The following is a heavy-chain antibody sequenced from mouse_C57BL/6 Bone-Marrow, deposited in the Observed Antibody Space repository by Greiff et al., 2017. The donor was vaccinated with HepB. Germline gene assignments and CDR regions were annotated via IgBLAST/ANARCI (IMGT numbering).Heavy chain of an antibody. CDR1: GYSITSGYY. CDR2: RSYDGSN. D-gene: IGHD2-5*01. J-gene: IGHJ4*01. CDR3: ARDRAYYSNYWNYAMDY. V-gene: IGHV3-6*01. Sequence: EVKLMESGPGLVKPSQSLSLTCSVTGYSITSGYYWNWIRQFPGNKLEWMGYRSYDGSNNYNPSLKNRISITRDTSKNQFFRKLNSVTTEDTATYYCARDRAYYSNYWNYAMDYWGQGTSVTVSS.